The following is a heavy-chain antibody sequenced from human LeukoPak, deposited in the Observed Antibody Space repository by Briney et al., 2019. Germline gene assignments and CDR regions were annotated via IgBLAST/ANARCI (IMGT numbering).Heavy chain of an antibody. CDR3: ARTKGIGAPPQYFFDY. CDR1: GFTFSNYA. J-gene: IGHJ4*02. D-gene: IGHD1-7*01. V-gene: IGHV3-23*01. Sequence: GGSLRLSCAASGFTFSNYAMSWVRQAPGKGPEWASGISGSGGSTFFADSVKGRFTISRDNSKNTLFLQMNSLRAEDTAVYYCARTKGIGAPPQYFFDYWGQGTLVTVSS. CDR2: ISGSGGST.